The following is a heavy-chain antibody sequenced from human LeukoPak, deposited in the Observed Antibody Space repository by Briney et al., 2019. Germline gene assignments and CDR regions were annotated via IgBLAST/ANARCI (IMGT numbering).Heavy chain of an antibody. CDR2: MNPNSGNT. Sequence: ASVKVSCKASGYTFTGYYMHWVRQATGQGLEWMGWMNPNSGNTGNAQKFQGRVTITRNTSISTAYMELSSLRSEDTAVYYCARGSNYGSGSYYYYYYYYMDVWGQGTLVTVSS. D-gene: IGHD3-10*01. J-gene: IGHJ6*03. CDR3: ARGSNYGSGSYYYYYYYYMDV. CDR1: GYTFTGYY. V-gene: IGHV1-8*03.